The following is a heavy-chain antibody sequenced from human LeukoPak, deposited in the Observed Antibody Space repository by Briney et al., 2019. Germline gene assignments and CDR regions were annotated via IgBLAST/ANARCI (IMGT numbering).Heavy chain of an antibody. J-gene: IGHJ5*02. CDR2: ILYTGST. D-gene: IGHD3-3*01. V-gene: IGHV4-39*07. Sequence: PSETLSLTCTVSGGSISRSSYYWGWIRQPPGKGLEWIGSILYTGSTYYKSSLRSRLSMSVDPSENQFSLKLSSVTAADTAVYYCARVGGFDFGVAIGNNWFDPWGQGTLVTVSS. CDR1: GGSISRSSYY. CDR3: ARVGGFDFGVAIGNNWFDP.